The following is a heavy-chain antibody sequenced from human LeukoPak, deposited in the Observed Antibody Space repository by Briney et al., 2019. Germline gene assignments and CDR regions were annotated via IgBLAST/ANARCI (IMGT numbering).Heavy chain of an antibody. Sequence: SETLSLTCTVSGGSISSSSYYWGWIRQPPGKGLEWIGSIYYSGSTYYNPSLKSRVTISLDTSKIQFSLKLSSVTAADTAVYYCARDTWKDYYYYYMDVWGKGTTVTVSS. J-gene: IGHJ6*03. CDR1: GGSISSSSYY. D-gene: IGHD1-1*01. CDR2: IYYSGST. V-gene: IGHV4-39*07. CDR3: ARDTWKDYYYYYMDV.